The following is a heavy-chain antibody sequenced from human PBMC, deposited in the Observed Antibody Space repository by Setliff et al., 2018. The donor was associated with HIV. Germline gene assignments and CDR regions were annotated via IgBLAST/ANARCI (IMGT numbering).Heavy chain of an antibody. CDR2: ISSSSSYI. CDR3: ARVYSGSYGGENYYYGMDV. Sequence: LRLSCAASGFTFSSYSMNWVRQAPGKGLEWVSSISSSSSYIYYADSVKGRFTISRDNAKNSLYLQMNSLRAEDTAVYYCARVYSGSYGGENYYYGMDVWGQGTTVTVSS. J-gene: IGHJ6*02. CDR1: GFTFSSYS. V-gene: IGHV3-21*01. D-gene: IGHD1-26*01.